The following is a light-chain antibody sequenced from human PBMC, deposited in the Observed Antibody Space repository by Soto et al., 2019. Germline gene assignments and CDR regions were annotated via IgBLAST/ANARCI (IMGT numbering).Light chain of an antibody. CDR2: EVT. V-gene: IGLV2-8*01. J-gene: IGLJ2*01. CDR1: SSDVGGYDS. Sequence: QSVLTQPPSASGSPGQSVTISCTGTSSDVGGYDSVSWYQQHPNKAPKLMIYEVTKRPSGVPDRLSGSKSGSTASLTVSGLQAEDEADYYCSSYAGNNNLIFGGGTKVTVL. CDR3: SSYAGNNNLI.